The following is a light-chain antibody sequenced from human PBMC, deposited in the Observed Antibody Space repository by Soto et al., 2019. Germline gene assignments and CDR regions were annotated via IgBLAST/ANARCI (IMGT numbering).Light chain of an antibody. CDR3: QKYHNWPIT. J-gene: IGKJ5*01. CDR2: AES. CDR1: QGISTY. Sequence: DIHMTQSPPSLSASVGDTLTITCRASQGISTYLNWYRQKPVQAPKLLIYAESSLQSGVPSRFSGSGSETDFTLTISSLQSEDFAVYYCQKYHNWPITCGQGTRLEIK. V-gene: IGKV1-39*02.